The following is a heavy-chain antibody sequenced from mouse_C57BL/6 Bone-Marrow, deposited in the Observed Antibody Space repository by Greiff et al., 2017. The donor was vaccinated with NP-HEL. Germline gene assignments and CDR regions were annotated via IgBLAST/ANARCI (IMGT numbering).Heavy chain of an antibody. CDR2: ISYDGSN. CDR3: ASWYLGAMDY. J-gene: IGHJ4*01. Sequence: EVQRVESGPGLVKPSQSLSLTCSVTGYSITSGYYWNWIRQFPGNKLEWMGYISYDGSNNYNPSLKNRISITRDTSKNQFFLKLNSVTTEDTATYYCASWYLGAMDYWGQGTSVTVSS. CDR1: GYSITSGYY. D-gene: IGHD1-1*02. V-gene: IGHV3-6*01.